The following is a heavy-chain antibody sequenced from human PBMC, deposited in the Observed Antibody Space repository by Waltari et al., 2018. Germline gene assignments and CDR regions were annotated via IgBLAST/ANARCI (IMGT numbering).Heavy chain of an antibody. J-gene: IGHJ4*02. Sequence: QVQLQESGPGLVKPSETLSLTCTVSGGSISSYYWSWIRQPPGKGLEWIGYIYYRGSTNYNPSLKSRVTKSGDTSKNQCSLKLSYVTAADTAVYYCASSGGYYDSSGYYRVNWYFDYWGQGTLVTVSS. CDR3: ASSGGYYDSSGYYRVNWYFDY. D-gene: IGHD3-22*01. CDR1: GGSISSYY. CDR2: IYYRGST. V-gene: IGHV4-59*01.